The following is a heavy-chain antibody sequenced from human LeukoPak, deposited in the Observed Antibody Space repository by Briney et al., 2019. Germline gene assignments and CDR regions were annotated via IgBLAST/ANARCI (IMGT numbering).Heavy chain of an antibody. Sequence: GGSLRLSCAASGFTFSSYWMNWARQAPGKGLEWVASINHNGNVNYYVDSVKGRFTISRDTAKNSLYLQMSNLRAEDTAVYFCARGGGLDVWGQGATVTVSS. CDR3: ARGGGLDV. J-gene: IGHJ6*02. D-gene: IGHD3-16*01. CDR1: GFTFSSYW. V-gene: IGHV3-7*03. CDR2: INHNGNVN.